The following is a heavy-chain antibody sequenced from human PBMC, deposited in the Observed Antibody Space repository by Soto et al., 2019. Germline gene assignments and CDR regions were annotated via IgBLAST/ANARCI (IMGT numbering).Heavy chain of an antibody. CDR2: IYYSGST. Sequence: SETLSLTCTVSGGSISSYYWSWIRQPPGKGLEWIGYIYYSGSTNYNPSLKSRVTISVDTSKNQFSLKLSSVTAADTAVYYCARVPATVTTHWFDPWGQGTLVTVSS. D-gene: IGHD4-17*01. CDR3: ARVPATVTTHWFDP. V-gene: IGHV4-59*01. J-gene: IGHJ5*02. CDR1: GGSISSYY.